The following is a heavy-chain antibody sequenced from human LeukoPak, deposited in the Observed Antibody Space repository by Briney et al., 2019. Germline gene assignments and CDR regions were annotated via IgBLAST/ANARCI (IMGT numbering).Heavy chain of an antibody. CDR2: INPNSGGT. CDR3: ARDLDSVLWFRDRAHKYYFDY. Sequence: ASVKVSCKASGYTFTGYYMHWVRQAPGQGLEWMGWINPNSGGTNYAQKFQGRVTMTRDTSISTAYMELSRLRSDDTAVYYCARDLDSVLWFRDRAHKYYFDYWGQGTLVTVSS. J-gene: IGHJ4*02. CDR1: GYTFTGYY. V-gene: IGHV1-2*02. D-gene: IGHD3-10*01.